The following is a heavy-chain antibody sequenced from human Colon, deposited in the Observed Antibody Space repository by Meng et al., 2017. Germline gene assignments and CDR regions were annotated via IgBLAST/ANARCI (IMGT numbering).Heavy chain of an antibody. CDR3: SLMGPPIDY. Sequence: ASVKVSCKASGLSFSGYSIHWVRQAPGQRPEWMGWINGGDGDIEYSQNFQGRVTFSRDSSASTAYMDLSSLRSEDTCLYFCSLMGPPIDYWGQGTLVTVSS. CDR2: INGGDGDI. V-gene: IGHV1-3*01. D-gene: IGHD1-26*01. J-gene: IGHJ4*02. CDR1: GLSFSGYS.